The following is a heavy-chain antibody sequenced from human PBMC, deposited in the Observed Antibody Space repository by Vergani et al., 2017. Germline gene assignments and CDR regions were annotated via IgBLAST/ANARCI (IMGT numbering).Heavy chain of an antibody. V-gene: IGHV4-34*01. Sequence: QVQLQLWGAGLLKSSETLSLTSAVCGGSFSVLFCSCIRQSPGQGLEWIGEFHHNGSINICPSLKSRVNNPLDTSKKELSPKLSSVTAADTAVYSCASNPRLGGDVVDSWGQGTLVTVSS. CDR3: ASNPRLGGDVVDS. J-gene: IGHJ4*02. CDR2: FHHNGSI. CDR1: GGSFSVLF. D-gene: IGHD3-16*01.